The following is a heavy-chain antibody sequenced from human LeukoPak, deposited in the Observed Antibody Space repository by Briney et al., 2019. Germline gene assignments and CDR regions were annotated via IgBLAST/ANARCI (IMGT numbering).Heavy chain of an antibody. V-gene: IGHV1-24*01. D-gene: IGHD3-3*01. J-gene: IGHJ4*02. Sequence: GASVKVSCKASGYTFTGYYMHWVRQAPGKGLEWMGGFDPEDGETIYAQKFQGRVTMTEDTSTDTAYMELSSLRSEDTAVYYCATGVRSGYYDNFDYWGQGTLVTVSS. CDR3: ATGVRSGYYDNFDY. CDR2: FDPEDGET. CDR1: GYTFTGYY.